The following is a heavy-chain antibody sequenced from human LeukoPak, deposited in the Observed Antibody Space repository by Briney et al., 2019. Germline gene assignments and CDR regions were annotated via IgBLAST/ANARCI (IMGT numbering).Heavy chain of an antibody. D-gene: IGHD3-22*01. CDR1: GFSFSTYS. CDR2: ITSSSSYI. J-gene: IGHJ4*02. CDR3: ASSNYYDSSGFDY. Sequence: GGSLRLSCAASGFSFSTYSMNWVRQAPGRGLEWVSSITSSSSYIHYADPVKGRFTTSRDNANNSLFLQMSSLRAEDTAVYYCASSNYYDSSGFDYWGQGTLVTVSS. V-gene: IGHV3-21*01.